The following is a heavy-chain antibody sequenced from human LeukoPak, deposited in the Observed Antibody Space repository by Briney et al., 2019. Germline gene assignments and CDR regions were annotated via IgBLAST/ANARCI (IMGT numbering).Heavy chain of an antibody. V-gene: IGHV1-69-2*01. D-gene: IGHD7-27*01. CDR2: VDLEDGET. CDR1: GYTFTDYY. CDR3: ATLSVLGRGNRNWFDP. Sequence: GTTVKISCKVSGYTFTDYYMHWVQQAPGKGLEWMGLVDLEDGETIYAEKFQGRVTITADTSTDTAYMELSSLRSEDTAVYYCATLSVLGRGNRNWFDPWGQGTLVTVSS. J-gene: IGHJ5*02.